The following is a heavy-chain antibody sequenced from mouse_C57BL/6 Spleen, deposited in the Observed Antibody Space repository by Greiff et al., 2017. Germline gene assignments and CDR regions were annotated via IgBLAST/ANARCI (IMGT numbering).Heavy chain of an antibody. V-gene: IGHV3-6*01. Sequence: VQLKESGPGLVKPSQSLSLTCSVTGYSITSGYYWNWIRQFPGNKLEWMGYISYDGSNNYNPSLKNRFSITRDTSKNQFFLKLNSVTTEDTATYYCARGGSSPLYWYFDVWGTGTTVTVSS. CDR1: GYSITSGYY. J-gene: IGHJ1*03. CDR3: ARGGSSPLYWYFDV. CDR2: ISYDGSN. D-gene: IGHD1-1*01.